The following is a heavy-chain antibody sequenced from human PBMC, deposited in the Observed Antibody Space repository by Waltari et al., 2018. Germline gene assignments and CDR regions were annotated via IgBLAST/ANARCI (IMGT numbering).Heavy chain of an antibody. V-gene: IGHV3-23*03. CDR1: GFSFTSYA. J-gene: IGHJ1*01. CDR2: IYSGGCT. CDR3: ARTGRGNHYDSSDFQY. Sequence: EVQLLESGGALVQPGGSLRLSCAASGFSFTSYAMVWVRQAPGKGLEWVSMIYSGGCTYYADSVKGRFAVSRDNSKNTLYLEMHSLRTEDTAVYYCARTGRGNHYDSSDFQYWGQGTLVTVSS. D-gene: IGHD3-22*01.